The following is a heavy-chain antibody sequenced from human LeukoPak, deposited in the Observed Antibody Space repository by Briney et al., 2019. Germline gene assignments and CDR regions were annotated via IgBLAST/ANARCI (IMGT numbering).Heavy chain of an antibody. Sequence: PSETLSLTCTVSGGSISSYYWSWIRQPPGKGLEWIGYIYYSGSTNYNPSLKSRVTISVDTSKNQFSLKLSSVTAADTAVYYCARDGRSLWFGELSGAFDIWGQGTMVTVSS. CDR2: IYYSGST. D-gene: IGHD3-10*01. V-gene: IGHV4-59*01. CDR3: ARDGRSLWFGELSGAFDI. J-gene: IGHJ3*02. CDR1: GGSISSYY.